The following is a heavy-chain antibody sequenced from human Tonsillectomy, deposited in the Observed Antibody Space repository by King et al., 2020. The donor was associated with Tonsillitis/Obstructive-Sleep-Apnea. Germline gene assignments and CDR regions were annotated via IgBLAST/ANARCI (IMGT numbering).Heavy chain of an antibody. J-gene: IGHJ4*02. CDR1: GYTFTDYY. CDR3: ARGPRGYSYGSVDY. CDR2: INPNSGGT. D-gene: IGHD5-18*01. V-gene: IGHV1-2*02. Sequence: VQLVESGAEVKKPGASVKVSCTASGYTFTDYYMHWVRQAPGQGLEWMGWINPNSGGTDSAQKFRGRVTMTRDTSISTAYMELSSLTSDDTAVYYCARGPRGYSYGSVDYWGQGTLVTASS.